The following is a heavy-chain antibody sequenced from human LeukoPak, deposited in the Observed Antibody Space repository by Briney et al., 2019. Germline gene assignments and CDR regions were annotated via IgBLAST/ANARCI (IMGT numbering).Heavy chain of an antibody. CDR2: ISYDGSDK. D-gene: IGHD4-17*01. J-gene: IGHJ4*02. CDR3: ARDDYGDYGVDY. Sequence: PGGSLRLSCAASGFTFSGYGMHWVRQAPGKGLEWVAVISYDGSDKYYTDSVKGRFTISRDNSKNTLYLQMNSLRAEDTAVYYCARDDYGDYGVDYWGQGTLVTVSS. CDR1: GFTFSGYG. V-gene: IGHV3-33*08.